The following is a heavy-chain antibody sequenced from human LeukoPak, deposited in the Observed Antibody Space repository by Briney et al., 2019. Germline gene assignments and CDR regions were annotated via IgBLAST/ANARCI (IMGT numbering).Heavy chain of an antibody. CDR3: ARETLTYFYDSGSRH. CDR1: GFTFSSYA. Sequence: GGSLRLSCAASGFTFSSYAMHWVRQALGKGLEWVAVIWYDGSNKYYADSVKGRFTISRDNSKNTLYLQMNSLRAEDTAVYYCARETLTYFYDSGSRHWGQGTLVTVSS. V-gene: IGHV3-33*01. J-gene: IGHJ4*02. CDR2: IWYDGSNK. D-gene: IGHD3-10*01.